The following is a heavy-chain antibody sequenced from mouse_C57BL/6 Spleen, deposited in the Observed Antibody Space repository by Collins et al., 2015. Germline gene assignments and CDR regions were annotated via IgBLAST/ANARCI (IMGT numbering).Heavy chain of an antibody. CDR1: GFAFSSYD. V-gene: IGHV5-12-1*01. D-gene: IGHD2-1*01. CDR3: ARQGGSGNGFDY. CDR2: ISSGGGST. Sequence: EVQLVESGGGLVKPGGSLKLSCAASGFAFSSYDMSWVRQTPEKRLEWVAYISSGGGSTYYPDTVKGRFTISRDNAKNTLYLQMSSLKSEDTAMYYCARQGGSGNGFDYWGQGTTLTVSS. J-gene: IGHJ2*01.